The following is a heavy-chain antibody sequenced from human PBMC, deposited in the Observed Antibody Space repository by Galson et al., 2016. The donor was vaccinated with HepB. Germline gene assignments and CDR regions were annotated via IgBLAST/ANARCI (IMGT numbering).Heavy chain of an antibody. D-gene: IGHD2-21*01. J-gene: IGHJ4*02. V-gene: IGHV3-30*04. CDR3: ARDGYWPLDF. Sequence: SMRLSCAASGFMLINYPMNWVRQTPGKGLESVAFISSDGSDKYYADSAKGRFSISRDNSKNTLYLELSNLRGDDTALYFGARDGYWPLDFWGQGTQVTVAS. CDR1: GFMLINYP. CDR2: ISSDGSDK.